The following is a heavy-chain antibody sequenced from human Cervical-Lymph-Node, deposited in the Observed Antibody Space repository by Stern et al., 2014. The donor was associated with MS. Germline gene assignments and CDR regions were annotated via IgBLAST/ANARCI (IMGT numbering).Heavy chain of an antibody. CDR3: ARSFYDYESDALGPFDY. Sequence: QVTLRESGPALVKPTQALTLTCTFSGFSLSTSGMRVSWIRQPPGKALEWLARFDWNDDKFYSTSLKTRLTISKDTSKNQVVFTMTNMDPVDTATYYCARSFYDYESDALGPFDYWGQGTLVTVSS. CDR2: FDWNDDK. V-gene: IGHV2-70*04. D-gene: IGHD3-22*01. J-gene: IGHJ4*02. CDR1: GFSLSTSGMR.